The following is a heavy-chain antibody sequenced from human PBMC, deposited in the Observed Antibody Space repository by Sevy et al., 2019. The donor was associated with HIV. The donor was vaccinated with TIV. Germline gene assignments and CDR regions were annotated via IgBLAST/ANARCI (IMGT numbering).Heavy chain of an antibody. Sequence: GGSLRLSCAASGFTFSAYGMHWVRQAPGKGLEWMALLWYDGRNKYYADSVTGRFTSSRDTSKDMVYLQMDSLRAEDTAVYYCARDGGTKEQLGYFDYWGQGTLVTVSS. V-gene: IGHV3-33*01. D-gene: IGHD1-7*01. CDR2: LWYDGRNK. J-gene: IGHJ4*02. CDR1: GFTFSAYG. CDR3: ARDGGTKEQLGYFDY.